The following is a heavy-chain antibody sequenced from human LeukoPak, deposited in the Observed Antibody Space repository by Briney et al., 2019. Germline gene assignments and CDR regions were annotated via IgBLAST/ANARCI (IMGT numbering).Heavy chain of an antibody. J-gene: IGHJ5*02. CDR3: AKDRYCSSTSCDLNWFDP. CDR2: ISGSGGST. V-gene: IGHV3-23*01. Sequence: RPGGSLRLSCAASGFTFSSYAMSWVRQAPGKGLEWVSAISGSGGSTYYADSVKGRFTISRDNSKSTLYLQMNSLRAEDTAVYYCAKDRYCSSTSCDLNWFDPWGRGTLVTVSS. D-gene: IGHD2-2*01. CDR1: GFTFSSYA.